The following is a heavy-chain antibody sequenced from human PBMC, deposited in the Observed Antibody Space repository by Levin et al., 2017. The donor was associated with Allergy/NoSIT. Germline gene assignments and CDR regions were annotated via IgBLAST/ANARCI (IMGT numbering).Heavy chain of an antibody. CDR1: GFSLSTSGMC. D-gene: IGHD3-10*01. Sequence: SGPTLVKPTQTLTLTCTFSGFSLSTSGMCVSWIRQPPGKALEWLALIDWDDDKYYSTSLKTRLTISKDTSKNQVVLTMTNMDPVDTATYYCARIRDWYYGSGSYWDYWGQGTLVTVSS. CDR2: IDWDDDK. V-gene: IGHV2-70*01. CDR3: ARIRDWYYGSGSYWDY. J-gene: IGHJ4*02.